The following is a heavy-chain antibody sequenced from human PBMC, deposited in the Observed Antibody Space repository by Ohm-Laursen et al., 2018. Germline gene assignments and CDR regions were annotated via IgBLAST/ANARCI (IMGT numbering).Heavy chain of an antibody. CDR3: ARLRGESTISFDY. Sequence: GASVKVSCKASGYTFTGYYMHWVRQAPGQGLEWMGWINPNSGGTNYAQKFQGRVIMTRDTSISTAYMELSRLRSDDTAVYYCARLRGESTISFDYWGQGTPVTVSS. D-gene: IGHD5/OR15-5a*01. V-gene: IGHV1-2*02. CDR1: GYTFTGYY. CDR2: INPNSGGT. J-gene: IGHJ4*02.